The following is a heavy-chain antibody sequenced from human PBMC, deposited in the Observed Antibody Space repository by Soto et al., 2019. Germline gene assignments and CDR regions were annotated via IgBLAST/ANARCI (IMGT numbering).Heavy chain of an antibody. CDR3: ARVYYDSSGNDY. CDR2: IYYSGST. V-gene: IGHV4-39*01. CDR1: GGSISSSSYY. D-gene: IGHD3-22*01. Sequence: SETLSLTCTVSGGSISSSSYYWGWIRQPPGKGLEWIGSIYYSGSTYYNPSLKSRVTISVDTSKNQFSLKLSSVTAADTAVYYCARVYYDSSGNDYWGQGTLVTVS. J-gene: IGHJ4*02.